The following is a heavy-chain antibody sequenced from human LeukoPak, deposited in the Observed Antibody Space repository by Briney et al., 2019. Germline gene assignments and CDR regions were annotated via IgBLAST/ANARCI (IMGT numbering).Heavy chain of an antibody. Sequence: ASVKVSCKASGYTFTGYYMHWVRQAPGQGLEWMGWINPNSGGTNYAQNFQGRVTITRDTPASTAYMELSSLRSEDTAVYYCGREHDTLTGFSFDSWGQGTLVTVSS. CDR1: GYTFTGYY. CDR3: GREHDTLTGFSFDS. CDR2: INPNSGGT. V-gene: IGHV1-2*02. J-gene: IGHJ4*02. D-gene: IGHD3-9*01.